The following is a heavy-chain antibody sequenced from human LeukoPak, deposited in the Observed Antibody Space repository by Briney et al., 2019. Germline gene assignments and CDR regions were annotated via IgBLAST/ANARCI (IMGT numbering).Heavy chain of an antibody. CDR2: MSSSGSTI. J-gene: IGHJ4*02. D-gene: IGHD3-3*01. CDR1: GFTFSSYE. Sequence: PGGSLRLSCAASGFTFSSYEMNWVRQAPGKRLEWVSYMSSSGSTIYYADSVKGGFTISRDNAKNSLYLQMNSLRAEDTAVYYCARDRGLRFLEWLSFDYWGQGTLVTVSS. CDR3: ARDRGLRFLEWLSFDY. V-gene: IGHV3-48*03.